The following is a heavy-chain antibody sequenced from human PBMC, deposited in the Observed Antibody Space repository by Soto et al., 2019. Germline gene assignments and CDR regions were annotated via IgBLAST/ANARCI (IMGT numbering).Heavy chain of an antibody. V-gene: IGHV4-34*01. CDR1: GGSFSGYY. Sequence: SETLSLTCAVYGGSFSGYYWSWIRQPSGKGLEWIGEINHSGSTNYNPSLKSRVTISVDASKNQFSLKLSSVTAADTAVYYCARLDLYRRTPLAYWGQGTLVTVSS. D-gene: IGHD2-2*01. CDR3: ARLDLYRRTPLAY. CDR2: INHSGST. J-gene: IGHJ4*02.